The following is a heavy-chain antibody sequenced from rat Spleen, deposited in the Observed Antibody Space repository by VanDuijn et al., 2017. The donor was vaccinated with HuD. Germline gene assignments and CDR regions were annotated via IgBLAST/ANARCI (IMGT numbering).Heavy chain of an antibody. CDR3: ARSDGTHYYLPFAN. J-gene: IGHJ3*01. CDR2: INSAGNT. CDR1: DHSITNGYR. Sequence: EVHLQESGPGLVKPSQSLSLTCSVTDHSITNGYRWNWIRKFPGNKLEWMGYINSAGNTLYNPSLKSRISITRDTSKNQFFLQVNSVTTEDTATYYCARSDGTHYYLPFANWGQGTLVTVSS. D-gene: IGHD1-12*02. V-gene: IGHV3-3*01.